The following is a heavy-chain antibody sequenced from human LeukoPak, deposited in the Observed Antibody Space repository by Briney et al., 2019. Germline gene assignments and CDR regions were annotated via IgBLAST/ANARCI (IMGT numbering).Heavy chain of an antibody. D-gene: IGHD6-19*01. V-gene: IGHV3-23*01. Sequence: GGTLRLSCAASEFTFSTYGMSWVRQAPGKGLEWVSGISGSGGRTYYADSVKGRFTISRDNSKNMLYLQMNSLRPEDTAVYYCAKDKKYSTGYYVPFDYWGQGTLVTVSS. CDR1: EFTFSTYG. J-gene: IGHJ4*02. CDR2: ISGSGGRT. CDR3: AKDKKYSTGYYVPFDY.